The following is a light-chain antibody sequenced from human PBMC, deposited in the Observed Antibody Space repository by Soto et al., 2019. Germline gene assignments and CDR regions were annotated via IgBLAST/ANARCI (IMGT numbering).Light chain of an antibody. CDR1: QSVSNNY. CDR3: QQYGSSPQT. J-gene: IGKJ1*01. CDR2: GAS. Sequence: EIVLTQSPGTLSLSPGERATLSCRASQSVSNNYVAWYQQKPGQAPRLLIYGASSRATGIPDRFSGSGSGTDFTLTISRLEPEDFAVYYCQQYGSSPQTFGQGTKVEIK. V-gene: IGKV3-20*01.